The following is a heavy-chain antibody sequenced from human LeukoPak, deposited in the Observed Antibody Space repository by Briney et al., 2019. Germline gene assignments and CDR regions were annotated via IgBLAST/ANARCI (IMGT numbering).Heavy chain of an antibody. D-gene: IGHD3-22*01. CDR2: ISGSGGST. V-gene: IGHV3-23*01. CDR3: ANAYDSSGYYDY. CDR1: GFTFSSYG. Sequence: GGSLRLSCAASGFTFSSYGMSWVRQAPGKGLEWVSAISGSGGSTYYADSVKGRFTISRDDAKNSLYLQMNSLRAEDTAVYYCANAYDSSGYYDYWGQGTLVTVSS. J-gene: IGHJ4*02.